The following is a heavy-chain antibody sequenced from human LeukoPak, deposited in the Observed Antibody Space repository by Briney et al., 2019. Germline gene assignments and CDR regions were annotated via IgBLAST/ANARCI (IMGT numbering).Heavy chain of an antibody. D-gene: IGHD3-3*01. CDR2: IYADGSST. CDR1: GFTFSPFL. Sequence: GGSLRLSCAASGFTFSPFLMHWVRQAPGKGPVWVSRIYADGSSTTYADSVRGRFSISRDNVKNTLYLQMNGLRAEDTAVYYCAMGAITPFDNWGQGTLVIVSS. CDR3: AMGAITPFDN. V-gene: IGHV3-74*01. J-gene: IGHJ4*02.